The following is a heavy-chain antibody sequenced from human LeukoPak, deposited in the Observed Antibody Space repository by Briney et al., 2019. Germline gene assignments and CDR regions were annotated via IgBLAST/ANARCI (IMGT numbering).Heavy chain of an antibody. D-gene: IGHD1-26*01. CDR1: GFTVSSNY. Sequence: GGSLRLSCAASGFTVSSNYMSWVRQAPGKGLEWVSVIYSGGRTYYADSVKGRFTISRDNSKNTLYLQVNSLRAEDTAVYYCARDRAGRFGYWGQGTLVTVSS. CDR3: ARDRAGRFGY. CDR2: IYSGGRT. J-gene: IGHJ4*02. V-gene: IGHV3-66*01.